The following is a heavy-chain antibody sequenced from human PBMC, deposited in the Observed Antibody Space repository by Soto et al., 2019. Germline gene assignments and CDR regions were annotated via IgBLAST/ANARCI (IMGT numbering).Heavy chain of an antibody. D-gene: IGHD3-9*01. CDR3: ASSFELWAIFAY. Sequence: SQTLSLTCAISGDSVSSNSAAWNWIRQSPSRGLEWLGRTYYRSKWYFHYPVSVKSRVTINPDTSKNQFSLQLNSVTPEDTAVYYCASSFELWAIFAYWGQGTLVTVSS. CDR1: GDSVSSNSAA. J-gene: IGHJ4*02. V-gene: IGHV6-1*01. CDR2: TYYRSKWYF.